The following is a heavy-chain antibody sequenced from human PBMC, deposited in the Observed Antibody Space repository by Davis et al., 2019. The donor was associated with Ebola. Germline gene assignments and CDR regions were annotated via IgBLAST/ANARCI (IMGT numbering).Heavy chain of an antibody. Sequence: GESLKISCAASGFTFSSYGMHWVRQAPGKGLEWVAVIWYDGSNKYYADSVKGRFTISRDNSKNTLYLQMNSLRAEDTAVYYCAKDPYYGSGDQTFDYWGQGTLVTVSS. CDR3: AKDPYYGSGDQTFDY. J-gene: IGHJ4*02. D-gene: IGHD3-10*01. V-gene: IGHV3-33*06. CDR2: IWYDGSNK. CDR1: GFTFSSYG.